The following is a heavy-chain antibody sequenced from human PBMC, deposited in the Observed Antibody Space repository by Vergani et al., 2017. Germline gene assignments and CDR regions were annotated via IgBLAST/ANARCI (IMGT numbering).Heavy chain of an antibody. J-gene: IGHJ4*01. D-gene: IGHD3-3*01. CDR2: VYISRPT. Sequence: QVQLQESGPGLVKPSQTLSLTCNVSGVSISNSSYYWSWIRQPAGTGLEWLGRVYISRPTNYNPSLKNRVIMSVDTSKNQFSLKLNSVSAADTAVYYCAKSFFDYWSGYQGYYFDYWGQGILVTVSS. CDR1: GVSISNSSYY. V-gene: IGHV4-61*02. CDR3: AKSFFDYWSGYQGYYFDY.